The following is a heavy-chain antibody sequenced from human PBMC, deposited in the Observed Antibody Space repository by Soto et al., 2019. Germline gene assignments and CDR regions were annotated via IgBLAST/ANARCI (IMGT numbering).Heavy chain of an antibody. CDR3: ARDIYGDYYFDY. V-gene: IGHV1-69*13. J-gene: IGHJ4*02. CDR2: IIPIFGTA. D-gene: IGHD4-17*01. CDR1: GGTFSSYA. Sequence: GASVKVSCKASGGTFSSYAISWVRQAPGQGLGWMGGIIPIFGTANYAQKFQGRVTITADESTSTAYMELSSLRSEDTAVYYCARDIYGDYYFDYWGQGTLVTVS.